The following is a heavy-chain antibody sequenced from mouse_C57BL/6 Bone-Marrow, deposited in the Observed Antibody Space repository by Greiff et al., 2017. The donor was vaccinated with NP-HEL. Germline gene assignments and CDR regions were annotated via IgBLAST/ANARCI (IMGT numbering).Heavy chain of an antibody. J-gene: IGHJ2*01. D-gene: IGHD1-1*01. V-gene: IGHV14-4*01. CDR3: TKTTVVATDFDY. Sequence: EVKLVESGAELVRPGASVKLSCPASGFNIKDDYMHWVKQRPEQGLEWIGWIDPENGDTEYASKFQGKATITADTSSNTAYLQLSSLTSEDTAVYYCTKTTVVATDFDYRGQGTTLTVSS. CDR1: GFNIKDDY. CDR2: IDPENGDT.